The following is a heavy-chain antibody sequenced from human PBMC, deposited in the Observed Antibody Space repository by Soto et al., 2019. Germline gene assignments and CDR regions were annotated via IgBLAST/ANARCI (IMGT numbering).Heavy chain of an antibody. CDR3: ATEYGYGDVDDYYCGMAV. CDR1: GFTFSSYS. J-gene: IGHJ6*02. D-gene: IGHD4-17*01. Sequence: EVQLVESGGGLVQPGGSQRLSCAASGFTFSSYSMNWVRQAPGKGLEWVSYISSSSSTIYYADSVKGRFTISRDNAKNTLALQMNSRRDEDAAVYYCATEYGYGDVDDYYCGMAVGGQGTTVTVSS. V-gene: IGHV3-48*02. CDR2: ISSSSSTI.